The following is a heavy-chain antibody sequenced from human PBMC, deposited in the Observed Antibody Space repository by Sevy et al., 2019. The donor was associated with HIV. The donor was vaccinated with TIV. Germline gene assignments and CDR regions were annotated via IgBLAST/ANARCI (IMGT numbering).Heavy chain of an antibody. CDR1: GGSISSYY. V-gene: IGHV4-59*01. J-gene: IGHJ5*02. CDR3: GRERVGGWFDP. D-gene: IGHD1-26*01. Sequence: SETLSLTCTVSGGSISSYYWSWIRQPPGKGLEWVGYTYYSGSTNYNPSLKRRVTISVETSKNQSALTLSSVTAADTAVYYCGRERVGGWFDPWGQGTLVTVSS. CDR2: TYYSGST.